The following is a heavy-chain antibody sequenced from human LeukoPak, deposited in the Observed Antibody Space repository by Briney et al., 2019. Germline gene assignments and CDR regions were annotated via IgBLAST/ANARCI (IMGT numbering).Heavy chain of an antibody. V-gene: IGHV4-4*07. CDR2: IYTSGST. CDR3: AREGDIVVVPAALPRYYYYYMDV. J-gene: IGHJ6*03. D-gene: IGHD2-2*02. CDR1: GGSISSYY. Sequence: SETLSLTCTVSGGSISSYYWSWIRQPAGKGLEWIGRIYTSGSTNYNPSLKSRVTMSVDTSKNQFSLKLSSVTAADTAVYYCAREGDIVVVPAALPRYYYYYMDVWGKGTTVTVSS.